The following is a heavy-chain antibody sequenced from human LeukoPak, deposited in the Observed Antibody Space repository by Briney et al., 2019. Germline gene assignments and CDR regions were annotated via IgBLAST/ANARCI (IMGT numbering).Heavy chain of an antibody. CDR1: GFTFSNYA. CDR2: ISHDGGNT. Sequence: GGSLRLSCPASGFTFSNYAIHWVRQAPGKGLEYVSTISHDGGNTNYADSVKGRFTISRDNSKNTLYLQMSSLRAEDTAVYYCVKAAGSWYGYFDYWGQGTLVTVSS. CDR3: VKAAGSWYGYFDY. D-gene: IGHD6-13*01. J-gene: IGHJ4*02. V-gene: IGHV3-64D*06.